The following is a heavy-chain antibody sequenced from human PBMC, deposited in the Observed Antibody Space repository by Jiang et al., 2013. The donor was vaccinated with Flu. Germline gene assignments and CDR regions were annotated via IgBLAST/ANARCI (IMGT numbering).Heavy chain of an antibody. CDR2: IYYSGST. V-gene: IGHV4-39*01. Sequence: LLKPSETLSLTCTVSGGSISSSSYYWGWIRQPPGKGLEWIGSIYYSGSTYYNPSLKSRVTISVDTSKNQFSLKLSSVTAADTAVYYCANKPPGIAAADTDNFDYWGQGTLVTVSS. CDR1: GGSISSSSYY. J-gene: IGHJ4*02. CDR3: ANKPPGIAAADTDNFDY. D-gene: IGHD6-13*01.